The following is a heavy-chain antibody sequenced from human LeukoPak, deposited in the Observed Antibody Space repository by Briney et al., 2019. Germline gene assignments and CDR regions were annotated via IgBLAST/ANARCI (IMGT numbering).Heavy chain of an antibody. CDR2: INSDGSSI. CDR1: GFTFSNYW. Sequence: GGSLRLSCAVSGFTFSNYWMHWVRQAPGKGLVWVSHINSDGSSISYADSVKGRFTISRDNAKNTLYLQMNSLRAEDTAVYYCARALSDYWGQGTLVIVSS. J-gene: IGHJ4*02. CDR3: ARALSDY. V-gene: IGHV3-74*01.